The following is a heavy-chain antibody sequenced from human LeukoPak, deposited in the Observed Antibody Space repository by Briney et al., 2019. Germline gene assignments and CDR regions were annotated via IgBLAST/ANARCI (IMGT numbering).Heavy chain of an antibody. Sequence: GGSLRLSCAASGFTFSSYDMHWVRQAPGKGLEWVSAICTAGDTYYPGSVKGRFTISRENAKNSLYLQMNSLRAGDTAVYYCARGRYYYDSSGYYYFDYWGQGTLVTVSS. D-gene: IGHD3-22*01. CDR1: GFTFSSYD. CDR2: ICTAGDT. V-gene: IGHV3-13*01. CDR3: ARGRYYYDSSGYYYFDY. J-gene: IGHJ4*02.